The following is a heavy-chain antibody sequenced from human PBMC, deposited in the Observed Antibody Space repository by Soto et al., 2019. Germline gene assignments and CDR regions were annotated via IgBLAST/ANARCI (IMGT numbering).Heavy chain of an antibody. D-gene: IGHD5-12*01. CDR2: IIPIFGTV. J-gene: IGHJ2*01. V-gene: IGHV1-69*12. Sequence: QVQLVQSGAEVKKPGSSVKVSCKASGGTFSNYPISWGRRAPGKGLEGMGGIIPIFGTVNYAQKFQGRVTITADESTSTAYMELSSLRSEDTAVYYCARGNHRWLQLWYFDLWGRGTLVTVSS. CDR1: GGTFSNYP. CDR3: ARGNHRWLQLWYFDL.